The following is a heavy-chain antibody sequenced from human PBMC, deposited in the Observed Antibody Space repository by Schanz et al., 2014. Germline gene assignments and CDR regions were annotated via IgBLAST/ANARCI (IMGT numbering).Heavy chain of an antibody. CDR3: VRDILHRVYDSGSP. J-gene: IGHJ5*02. V-gene: IGHV3-7*04. D-gene: IGHD3-10*01. Sequence: EVQLLESGGGLVQPGGSLRLSCATSGFTFSDYWMSWVRQAPGKGPEWVANIKHDGSVKDYVDSVEGRFTISRDNAKRSLFLHMNSLRAEDTAVYYCVRDILHRVYDSGSPWGQGTLVTVSS. CDR2: IKHDGSVK. CDR1: GFTFSDYW.